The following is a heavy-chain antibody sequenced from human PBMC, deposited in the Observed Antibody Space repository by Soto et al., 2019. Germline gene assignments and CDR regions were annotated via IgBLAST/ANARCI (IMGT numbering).Heavy chain of an antibody. CDR3: ARMITFGVKYYFDY. D-gene: IGHD3-16*01. V-gene: IGHV1-8*03. CDR1: GYTFTTND. CDR2: MDPNSGVA. J-gene: IGHJ4*02. Sequence: QVHLVQSGAEVRKPGASVKVSCKAFGYTFTTNDINWVRQAPGQGLEWLGWMDPNSGVAGYAQKFQGRVTITADKSTSTTYMELSSLRSDDTAVYFCARMITFGVKYYFDYWGQGTLVSVSS.